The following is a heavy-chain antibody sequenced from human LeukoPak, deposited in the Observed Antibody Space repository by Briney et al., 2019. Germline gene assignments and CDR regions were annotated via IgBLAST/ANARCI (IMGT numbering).Heavy chain of an antibody. V-gene: IGHV3-30*18. CDR2: FSYDGSNK. J-gene: IGHJ5*01. Sequence: PGGSLRLSCAASGLTLRSYGMHWVRQAPGKGLEWVAVFSYDGSNKCNADSVKGRFTISRDNSNNTLYLQMNSLRAEDTAVYYCAKDWNNWFDSWGQGTLVTVSS. D-gene: IGHD3-3*01. CDR3: AKDWNNWFDS. CDR1: GLTLRSYG.